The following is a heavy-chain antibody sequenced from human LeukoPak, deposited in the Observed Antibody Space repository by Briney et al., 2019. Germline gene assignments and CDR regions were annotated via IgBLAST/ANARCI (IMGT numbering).Heavy chain of an antibody. CDR1: GGSISSYY. V-gene: IGHV4-59*01. CDR2: IYYSGST. D-gene: IGHD3-22*01. Sequence: SETLSLTCTVSGGSISSYYWSWIRQPPGKGLEWIEYIYYSGSTNYNPSLKSRVTISVDTSKNQFSLKLSSVTAADTAVYYCAREVVVITDDAFDIWGQGTMVTVSS. J-gene: IGHJ3*02. CDR3: AREVVVITDDAFDI.